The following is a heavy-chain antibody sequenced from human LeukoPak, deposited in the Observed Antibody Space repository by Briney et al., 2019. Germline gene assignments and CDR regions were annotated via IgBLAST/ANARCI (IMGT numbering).Heavy chain of an antibody. CDR2: INHGGST. J-gene: IGHJ4*02. CDR1: GGSLSGYY. V-gene: IGHV4-34*01. CDR3: ARWFGSGSYYGY. Sequence: PSETLSLTCAVYGGSLSGYYWSWIRQPPGKGLEWIGEINHGGSTNYNPSLKSRVTISVDTSKNQFSLKLTSVTAADTAVYYCARWFGSGSYYGYWGQGTLVTVSS. D-gene: IGHD3-10*01.